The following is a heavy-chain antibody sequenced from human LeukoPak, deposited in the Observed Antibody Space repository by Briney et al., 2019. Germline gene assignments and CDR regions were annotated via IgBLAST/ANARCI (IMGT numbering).Heavy chain of an antibody. J-gene: IGHJ4*02. CDR1: QYTFTSTW. Sequence: GESLKISCKDSQYTFTSTWIAWVRQMPGKGLEWMGIIHPGDSDTRYSPSFQGQVTISADKSISTAYLQWSSLKASDTAMYYCASSSSWYDGLLFDYWGQGTLVTVSS. CDR2: IHPGDSDT. V-gene: IGHV5-51*01. CDR3: ASSSSWYDGLLFDY. D-gene: IGHD6-13*01.